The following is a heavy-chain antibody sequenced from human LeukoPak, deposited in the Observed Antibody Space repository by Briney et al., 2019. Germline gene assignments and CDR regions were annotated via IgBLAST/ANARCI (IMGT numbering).Heavy chain of an antibody. D-gene: IGHD2-15*01. CDR3: TRHHPIVVVASH. CDR1: GFTFSGSA. Sequence: GGSLRLSCAASGFTFSGSAMHWVRQASGKGLEWVGRIRSKANRYATAYAASVKGRFTISRDDSKNTAYLQMNSLKTEDTAVYYCTRHHPIVVVASHWGQGTLVTVSS. CDR2: IRSKANRYAT. V-gene: IGHV3-73*01. J-gene: IGHJ4*02.